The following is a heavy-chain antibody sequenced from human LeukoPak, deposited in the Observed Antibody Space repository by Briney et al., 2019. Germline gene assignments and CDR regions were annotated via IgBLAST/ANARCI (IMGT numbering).Heavy chain of an antibody. J-gene: IGHJ4*02. D-gene: IGHD3-22*01. Sequence: GGSLRLSCAASGFTFSDYYMTWIRQAPGKGLEWVSYITSSATTYYADSVKGRFTISRDNAKTSLYLQMNSLRVEDTAVYYCAAKWLLRRYWGQGTLVTVSS. CDR1: GFTFSDYY. CDR3: AAKWLLRRY. V-gene: IGHV3-11*04. CDR2: ITSSATT.